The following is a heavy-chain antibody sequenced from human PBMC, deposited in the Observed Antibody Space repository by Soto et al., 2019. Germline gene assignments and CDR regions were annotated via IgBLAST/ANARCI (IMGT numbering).Heavy chain of an antibody. J-gene: IGHJ4*02. CDR3: AHYRIYGDYMYYFDY. V-gene: IGHV2-5*02. CDR1: GFSLSTSGVG. CDR2: IYWDDDK. D-gene: IGHD4-17*01. Sequence: QITLKESGPTLVKPTQTLTLTCTFSGFSLSTSGVGVGWIRQPPGKALEWLALIYWDDDKRYSPSLKSRLAITKDTSKNQVVLTMTNKDPVDTATYYSAHYRIYGDYMYYFDYWGQGTLVNVPS.